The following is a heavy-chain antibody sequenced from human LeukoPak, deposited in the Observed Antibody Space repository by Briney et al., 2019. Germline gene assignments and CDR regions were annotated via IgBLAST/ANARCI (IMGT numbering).Heavy chain of an antibody. CDR3: ARSPADGGGWYFDY. Sequence: ASVKVSCKASGYTFTSYYIHWVRQAPGQGLEWMGVIVPSGDTTTYAQKFQGRVTITADESTSTAYMELSSLRSEDTAVYYCARSPADGGGWYFDYWGQGTLVTVSS. V-gene: IGHV1-46*01. CDR2: IVPSGDTT. D-gene: IGHD2-15*01. CDR1: GYTFTSYY. J-gene: IGHJ4*02.